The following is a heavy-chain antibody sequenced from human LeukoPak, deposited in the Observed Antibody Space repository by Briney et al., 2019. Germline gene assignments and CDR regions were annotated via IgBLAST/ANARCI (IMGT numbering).Heavy chain of an antibody. CDR3: VRDLVATIDHYYYGMDV. Sequence: SETLSLTCIVSGGSVSSGSYYWSWIRQPPGKGLEWIGYIYNSVRTNYNPSLKSQVTISVDTSKNQLSLKLSSVTAADTAVYFCVRDLVATIDHYYYGMDVWGQGTTVTVSS. CDR2: IYNSVRT. D-gene: IGHD5-12*01. J-gene: IGHJ6*02. CDR1: GGSVSSGSYY. V-gene: IGHV4-61*01.